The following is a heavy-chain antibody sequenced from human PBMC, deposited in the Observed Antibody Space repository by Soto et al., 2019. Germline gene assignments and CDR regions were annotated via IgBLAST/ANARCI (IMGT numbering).Heavy chain of an antibody. V-gene: IGHV5-51*01. J-gene: IGHJ6*03. CDR2: IYPGDSDT. Sequence: GESLKISCKGSGYSFTSYWIGWVRQMPGKGLEWMGIIYPGDSDTRYSPSFQGQVTISADKSISTAYLQWSSLKASDTAMYYCASWCYSNAPRVSYYIDVWGKGTTVTVSS. CDR3: ASWCYSNAPRVSYYIDV. D-gene: IGHD4-4*01. CDR1: GYSFTSYW.